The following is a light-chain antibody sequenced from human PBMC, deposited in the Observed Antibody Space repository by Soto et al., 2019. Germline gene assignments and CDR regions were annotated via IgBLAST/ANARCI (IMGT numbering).Light chain of an antibody. Sequence: TQPASVSGSPGQSITISCTGTSSDVGGYNYVSWYQQHPGKAPKLVIYDVSNRPSGVSNRFSGSKSGNTASLTISGLQAEDEADYYCSSYTSSSTHYVFGTGTKVTVL. V-gene: IGLV2-14*01. CDR2: DVS. CDR3: SSYTSSSTHYV. J-gene: IGLJ1*01. CDR1: SSDVGGYNY.